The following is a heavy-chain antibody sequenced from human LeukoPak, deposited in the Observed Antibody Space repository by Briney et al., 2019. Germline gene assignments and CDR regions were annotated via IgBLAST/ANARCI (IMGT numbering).Heavy chain of an antibody. D-gene: IGHD3-10*01. J-gene: IGHJ3*02. CDR3: ARDQGRITMVRGVLSAFDI. CDR1: GGSISSGGYY. Sequence: PSETLSLTCTVSGGSISSGGYYWSWIRQPPGKGLEWIGYIYYSGSTYYNPSLKSRVTISVDTSKNQFSLKLSSVTAADTAVYYCARDQGRITMVRGVLSAFDIWGQGTMVTVSS. V-gene: IGHV4-30-4*08. CDR2: IYYSGST.